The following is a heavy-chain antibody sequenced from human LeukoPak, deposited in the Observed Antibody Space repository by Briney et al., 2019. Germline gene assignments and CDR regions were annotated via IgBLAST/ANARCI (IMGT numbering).Heavy chain of an antibody. CDR2: ISSSSSYI. CDR3: ARDFSGYSFGDY. V-gene: IGHV3-21*01. D-gene: IGHD5-18*01. J-gene: IGHJ4*02. CDR1: GFTFSSYS. Sequence: GGSLRLSCAASGFTFSSYSMNWVRQAPGKGLEWVSSISSSSSYIYYADSVKGRFTISRDNAKNSLYLQMNSLRAEDTAVYYCARDFSGYSFGDYWGQGTLVTVSS.